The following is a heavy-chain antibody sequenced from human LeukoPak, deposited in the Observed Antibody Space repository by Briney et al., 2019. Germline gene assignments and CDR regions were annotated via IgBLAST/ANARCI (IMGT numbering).Heavy chain of an antibody. CDR1: GFTFSSYA. J-gene: IGHJ4*02. CDR3: ARDTNGSVDY. Sequence: GGSLRLSCAASGFTFSSYAMSWVRQAPGKGLEWVSAISGSGGSTYYADSVKGRFTISRDNAKNSLYLQMNSLRAEDTAVYYCARDTNGSVDYWGQGTLVTVSS. V-gene: IGHV3-23*01. CDR2: ISGSGGST. D-gene: IGHD3-10*01.